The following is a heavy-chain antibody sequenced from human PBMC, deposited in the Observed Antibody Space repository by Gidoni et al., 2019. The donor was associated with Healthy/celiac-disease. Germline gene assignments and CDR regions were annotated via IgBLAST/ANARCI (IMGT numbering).Heavy chain of an antibody. CDR3: ARDVIGGSYSADY. CDR2: ICYDGSNK. D-gene: IGHD1-26*01. J-gene: IGHJ4*02. Sequence: QVQLVASGGGVVQPGRSLRLSCAASGFTSRSYGMHWVRQAPGKGLEWVAVICYDGSNKYYADSVKGRFTISRDNSKNTLYLQMNSLRAEDTAVYYCARDVIGGSYSADYWGQGTLVTVSS. CDR1: GFTSRSYG. V-gene: IGHV3-33*01.